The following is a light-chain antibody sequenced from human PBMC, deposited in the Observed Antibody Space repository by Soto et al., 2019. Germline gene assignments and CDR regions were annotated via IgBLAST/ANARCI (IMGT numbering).Light chain of an antibody. CDR3: QQYGSSPPT. CDR2: GAS. V-gene: IGKV3-20*01. CDR1: QSVSSSY. J-gene: IGKJ1*01. Sequence: EIVMTQSPVTLSVSPGERATLSCRASQSVSSSYLAWYQQKPGQAPRLLIYGASSRATGIPDRFSGSGSATDFTLTISRLEPEDFAVYYCQQYGSSPPTFGQGTKVDIK.